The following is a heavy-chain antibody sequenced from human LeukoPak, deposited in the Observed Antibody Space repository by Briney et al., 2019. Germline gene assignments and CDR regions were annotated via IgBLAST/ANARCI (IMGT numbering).Heavy chain of an antibody. CDR3: AKATYYYDSSALDY. Sequence: PGGSLRLSCAASGFTFSSYSMNWVRQAPGKGLEWVSSISSSSSYIYYADSVKGRFTISRDNAKNSLYLQMNSLRAEDTALYYCAKATYYYDSSALDYWGQGTLVTVSS. J-gene: IGHJ4*02. CDR2: ISSSSSYI. V-gene: IGHV3-21*04. D-gene: IGHD3-22*01. CDR1: GFTFSSYS.